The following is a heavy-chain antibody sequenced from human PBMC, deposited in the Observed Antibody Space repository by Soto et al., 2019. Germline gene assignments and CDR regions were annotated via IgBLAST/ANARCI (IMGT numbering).Heavy chain of an antibody. CDR2: INSGGTVA. Sequence: PGGSLRLSCAASGFTYDSYAMSWVRQAPGKGLEWVSGINSGGTVAHYADSVKGRFAISRDNSKNTLSLEMNSLRADDTGLYYCAISTGGFGGLFVVPSDYWGRGTLVTVSS. V-gene: IGHV3-23*01. CDR1: GFTYDSYA. D-gene: IGHD3-16*01. J-gene: IGHJ4*02. CDR3: AISTGGFGGLFVVPSDY.